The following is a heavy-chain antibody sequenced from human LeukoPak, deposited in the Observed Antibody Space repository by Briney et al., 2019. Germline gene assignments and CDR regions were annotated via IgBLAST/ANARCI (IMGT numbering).Heavy chain of an antibody. CDR3: ARVATAYYYYYYGDV. CDR2: IYYSGST. J-gene: IGHJ6*03. CDR1: GGSISSYY. Sequence: SETLSLTCTVSGGSISSYYWSWIRQPPGKGLEWIGYIYYSGSTNYNPSLKSRVTISVDTSKNQFSLKLSSVTAADTAVYYCARVATAYYYYYYGDVWGKGTTVTISS. D-gene: IGHD5-18*01. V-gene: IGHV4-59*12.